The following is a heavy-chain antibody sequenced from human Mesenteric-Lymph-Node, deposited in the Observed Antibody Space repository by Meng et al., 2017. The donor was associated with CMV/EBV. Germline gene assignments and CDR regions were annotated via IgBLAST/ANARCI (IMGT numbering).Heavy chain of an antibody. D-gene: IGHD2-2*01. CDR1: GYTFTSYG. Sequence: ASVKVSCKASGYTFTSYGISWVRQAPGQGLEWMGWISAYNGNTNYAQKLQGRVTMTTDTSTSTAYMELRSLRSEDTAVFYCARVPSSATYYYYAMDVWGQGTTVTVSS. CDR2: ISAYNGNT. CDR3: ARVPSSATYYYYAMDV. V-gene: IGHV1-18*01. J-gene: IGHJ6*02.